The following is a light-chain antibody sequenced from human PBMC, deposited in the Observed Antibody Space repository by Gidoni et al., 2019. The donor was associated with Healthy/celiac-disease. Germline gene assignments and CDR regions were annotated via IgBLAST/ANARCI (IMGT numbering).Light chain of an antibody. CDR1: QSVLYSSNNKNY. V-gene: IGKV4-1*01. Sequence: DIVMTQSPDSLAVSLGERATINCKSSQSVLYSSNNKNYLAWYQQKPGQPPRLLIYWASTRESGVPDRFSGSGSGTDFTLTISSLQAEDVAVYYCQQYYSTPLFGTFGQGTKVEIK. CDR3: QQYYSTPLFGT. CDR2: WAS. J-gene: IGKJ1*01.